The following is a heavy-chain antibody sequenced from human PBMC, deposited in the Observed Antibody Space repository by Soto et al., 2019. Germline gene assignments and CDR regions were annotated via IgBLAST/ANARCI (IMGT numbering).Heavy chain of an antibody. D-gene: IGHD2-15*01. J-gene: IGHJ5*02. V-gene: IGHV1-69*13. Sequence: SVKVSCKSSVITSTTYAIHCVRQAPGHGLEWMGGIIPVFGTGNYAQKFQGRVTITADESTSTAYMELSSLRSEDTAVYYCARARTSSCPVGCWFDPRGQGTLVTVSS. CDR1: VITSTTYA. CDR3: ARARTSSCPVGCWFDP. CDR2: IIPVFGTG.